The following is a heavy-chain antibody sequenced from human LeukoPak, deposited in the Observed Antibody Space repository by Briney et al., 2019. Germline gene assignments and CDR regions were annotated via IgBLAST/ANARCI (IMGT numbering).Heavy chain of an antibody. J-gene: IGHJ4*02. D-gene: IGHD3-22*01. V-gene: IGHV3-23*01. CDR3: AKDANYYDSSGFFIPFDY. CDR1: GFAFSRFA. Sequence: GGSLRLSCSASGFAFSRFAMTWVRRLPGKGLDWVSTISGNGHQTYYGDSVKGRFSASRDNSKNILYLQMDSLRADDSALYYCAKDANYYDSSGFFIPFDYWGQGTLVPVSS. CDR2: ISGNGHQT.